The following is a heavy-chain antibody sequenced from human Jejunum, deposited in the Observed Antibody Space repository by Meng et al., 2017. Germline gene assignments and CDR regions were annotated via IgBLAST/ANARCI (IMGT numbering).Heavy chain of an antibody. D-gene: IGHD5-24*01. Sequence: QVQMEQFGADVSKLGASVKVSCRVSGYTLNGFYMHWVRQAPEQGLAWMGRINTNTGGTNYTQNFKGSITLTRDTSTVYMEVNRLRSDDTAMYYCAGRSYNYDDYFDFWGRGTLVTVSS. V-gene: IGHV1-2*06. CDR3: AGRSYNYDDYFDF. J-gene: IGHJ4*02. CDR2: INTNTGGT. CDR1: GYTLNGFY.